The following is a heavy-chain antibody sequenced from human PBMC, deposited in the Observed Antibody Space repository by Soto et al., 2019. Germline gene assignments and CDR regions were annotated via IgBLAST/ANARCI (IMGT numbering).Heavy chain of an antibody. D-gene: IGHD3-22*01. CDR1: GFTFNNAW. CDR2: IKGEADGGTT. CDR3: TTGLSNGYYNFDY. J-gene: IGHJ4*02. Sequence: GGSLIHSCAASGFTFNNAWMSWVRQAPGKGLEWVGRIKGEADGGTTDYAAPVKGRITISRDHSKDTLYLQMNSLKTEDTAVYYCTTGLSNGYYNFDYWGQGTPVTV. V-gene: IGHV3-15*01.